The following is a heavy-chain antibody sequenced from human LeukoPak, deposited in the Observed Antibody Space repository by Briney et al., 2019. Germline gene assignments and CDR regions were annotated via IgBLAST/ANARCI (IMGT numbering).Heavy chain of an antibody. CDR1: GYTFTGYY. J-gene: IGHJ3*02. CDR2: INPNSGGT. CDR3: ARVAGVVGELRAFDI. Sequence: ASVKVSFKASGYTFTGYYMHWVRQAPGQWLEWMGWINPNSGGTNYAQKFQGRVTMTRDTSISTAYMELSRLRSDDTAVYYCARVAGVVGELRAFDIWGQGTMVTVSS. D-gene: IGHD1-26*01. V-gene: IGHV1-2*02.